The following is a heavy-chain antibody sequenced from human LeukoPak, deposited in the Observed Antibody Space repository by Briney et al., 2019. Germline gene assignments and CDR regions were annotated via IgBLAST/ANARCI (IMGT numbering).Heavy chain of an antibody. V-gene: IGHV4-39*01. CDR1: GGSISSSSYY. D-gene: IGHD3-22*01. CDR2: IYYSGST. J-gene: IGHJ4*02. Sequence: PSETLSLTCTVSGGSISSSSYYWGWIRQPPGKGLDWIGSIYYSGSTYYNPPLKSRVTISVDTSKNQFSLKLSSVAAADTAVYYCASDSSGYYYFDYWGQGTLVTVSS. CDR3: ASDSSGYYYFDY.